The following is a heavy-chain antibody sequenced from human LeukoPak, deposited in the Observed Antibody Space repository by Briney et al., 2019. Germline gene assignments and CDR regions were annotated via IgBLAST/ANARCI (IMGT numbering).Heavy chain of an antibody. CDR3: ARGPNTYYDFWSGYYPRHDAFDI. CDR2: MNPNSGNT. CDR1: GYTFTSYD. V-gene: IGHV1-8*01. Sequence: WASVKVSCKASGYTFTSYDINWVRQATGQGLEWMGWMNPNSGNTGYAQKFQGRVTMTRNTSISTAYMGLSSLRSEDTAVYYCARGPNTYYDFWSGYYPRHDAFDIWGQGTMVTVSS. D-gene: IGHD3-3*01. J-gene: IGHJ3*02.